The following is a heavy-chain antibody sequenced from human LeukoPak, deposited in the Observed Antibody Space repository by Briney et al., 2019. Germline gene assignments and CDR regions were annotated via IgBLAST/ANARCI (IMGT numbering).Heavy chain of an antibody. D-gene: IGHD6-13*01. CDR2: ISWNSGSI. J-gene: IGHJ4*02. CDR1: GFTFDDYA. Sequence: GGSLRLSCAASGFTFDDYAMHWVRQAPGKGLEWVSGISWNSGSIGYADSVKGRFTISRDNAKNSLYLQMNSLRAEDTAVYYCAKFFGRGSSSWYADYWGQGTLVTVSS. CDR3: AKFFGRGSSSWYADY. V-gene: IGHV3-9*01.